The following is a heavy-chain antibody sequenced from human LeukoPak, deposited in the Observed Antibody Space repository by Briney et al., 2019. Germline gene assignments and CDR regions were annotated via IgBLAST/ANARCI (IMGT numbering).Heavy chain of an antibody. V-gene: IGHV4-34*01. J-gene: IGHJ3*02. CDR2: NKHRRST. CDR3: ARRRRIVGSFLGALDI. D-gene: IGHD1-26*01. CDR1: AASFSGYY. Sequence: SQTRSPTSAVDAASFSGYYCSWIRHLPGKWLEWIGANKHRRSTNNDASVKSRVNMSVDTSKSQFSLKLSSVCADDTAVYYCARRRRIVGSFLGALDIWGQGTMVSVSS.